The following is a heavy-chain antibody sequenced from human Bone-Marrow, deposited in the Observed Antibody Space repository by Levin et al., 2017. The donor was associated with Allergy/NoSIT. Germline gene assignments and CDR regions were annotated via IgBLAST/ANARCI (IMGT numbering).Heavy chain of an antibody. D-gene: IGHD5/OR15-5a*01. CDR1: GYTFTDYF. CDR2: INPKTGGP. J-gene: IGHJ4*01. Sequence: GESLKISCKASGYTFTDYFMHWVRQAPGQGLEWVGRINPKTGGPNFAQKFQGRVTMTRDTSISTAYMELNSLRSDDTAVFYCVREVPGQYSSVYDYYDYWGQGTLVTVSS. V-gene: IGHV1-2*06. CDR3: VREVPGQYSSVYDYYDY.